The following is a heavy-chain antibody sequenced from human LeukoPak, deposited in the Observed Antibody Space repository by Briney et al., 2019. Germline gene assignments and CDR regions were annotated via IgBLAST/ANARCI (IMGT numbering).Heavy chain of an antibody. Sequence: SQTLSLTCTVSGGSVSSYYWSWIRQPPGKGLEWIGYVYYTGSTNYNPSLKSRVTMFEDKSKNQFSLRLYSVTVADTAVYYCARHFAYSSSSYFDYWGQGSLVTVSS. CDR3: ARHFAYSSSSYFDY. D-gene: IGHD6-6*01. V-gene: IGHV4-59*08. J-gene: IGHJ4*02. CDR2: VYYTGST. CDR1: GGSVSSYY.